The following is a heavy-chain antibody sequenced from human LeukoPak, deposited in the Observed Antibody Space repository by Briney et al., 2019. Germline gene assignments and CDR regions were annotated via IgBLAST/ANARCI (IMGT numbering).Heavy chain of an antibody. J-gene: IGHJ2*01. D-gene: IGHD3-16*01. CDR1: GFKFDDYG. CDR2: INWNGGSR. CDR3: ARGVPGGWYFDL. Sequence: GGSLSLSCAASGFKFDDYGMSWVRQVPGKGLEWVSGINWNGGSRGYADSVKGRFAISRDNAENTVNLQIYSLKAEDTAAYYCARGVPGGWYFDLWGRATLITVSS. V-gene: IGHV3-20*04.